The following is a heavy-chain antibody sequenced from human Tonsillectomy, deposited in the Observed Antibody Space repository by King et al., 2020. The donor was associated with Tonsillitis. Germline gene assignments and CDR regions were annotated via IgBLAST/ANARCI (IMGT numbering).Heavy chain of an antibody. CDR1: GFTFSSYG. D-gene: IGHD3-16*01. J-gene: IGHJ6*02. Sequence: VQLVESGGGVVQPGGSLRLSCAASGFTFSSYGMHWVRQAPGKGLEWVAFIHYDGTNRYYADSVKGRFTISRDNSKNTLYLQMNSVRAEDTAVYYCAKVLVGGRTEGMYYSYGMDVWGQGTTVTVSS. V-gene: IGHV3-30*02. CDR3: AKVLVGGRTEGMYYSYGMDV. CDR2: IHYDGTNR.